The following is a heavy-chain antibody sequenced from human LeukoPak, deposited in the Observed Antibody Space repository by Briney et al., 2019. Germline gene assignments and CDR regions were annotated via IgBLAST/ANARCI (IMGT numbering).Heavy chain of an antibody. Sequence: PSETLSLTCAVYGGSFSGYYWSWIRQPPGKGLEWIGEINHSGSSNYNPSLKSRVTISVDTSKNQFSLKLSSVTAADTAVYYCARGEDGDYYFQHWGQGTLSPSPQ. V-gene: IGHV4-34*01. CDR2: INHSGSS. CDR1: GGSFSGYY. J-gene: IGHJ1*01. D-gene: IGHD4-17*01. CDR3: ARGEDGDYYFQH.